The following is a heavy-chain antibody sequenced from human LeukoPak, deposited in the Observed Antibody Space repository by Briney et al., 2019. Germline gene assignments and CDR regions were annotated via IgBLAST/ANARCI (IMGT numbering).Heavy chain of an antibody. CDR1: GFTFSSYW. CDR2: IQQDGGVT. CDR3: VRDTSSMVGPRLDY. V-gene: IGHV3-7*01. J-gene: IGHJ4*02. Sequence: GGSLRLSCTASGFTFSSYWMSWVRQAPGKGLEWVAIIQQDGGVTDYVDSVKGRFTISRDNADNSLYLQMNSLRAEDTAVYFCVRDTSSMVGPRLDYWGPGTLVTVSS. D-gene: IGHD1-26*01.